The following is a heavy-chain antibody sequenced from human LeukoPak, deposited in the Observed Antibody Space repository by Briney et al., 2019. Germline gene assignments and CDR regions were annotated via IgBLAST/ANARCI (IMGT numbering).Heavy chain of an antibody. D-gene: IGHD3-10*01. J-gene: IGHJ5*02. CDR1: GYTFTSYA. CDR2: INTNTGNP. V-gene: IGHV7-4-1*02. CDR3: ARDRITMVRGSYRNWFDP. Sequence: ASVKVSRKASGYTFTSYAMNWVRQAPGQGLEWMGWINTNTGNPTYAQGFTGRFVFTLDTSVSTAYLQISSLKAEDTAVYYCARDRITMVRGSYRNWFDPWGQGTLVTVSS.